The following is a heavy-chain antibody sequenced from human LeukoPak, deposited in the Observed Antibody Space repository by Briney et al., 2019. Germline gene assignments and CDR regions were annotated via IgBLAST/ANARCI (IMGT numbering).Heavy chain of an antibody. CDR2: ISYDGGER. CDR1: DFSFSDYA. V-gene: IGHV3-30*14. J-gene: IGHJ5*02. CDR3: ARYLGYSRFDP. D-gene: IGHD5-18*01. Sequence: GGSLRLSCADSDFSFSDYALHWVRQAPGKGLEWVARISYDGGERYYGDSVKGRFTISRDNTKNMGYLQMDSLRVEDTAVYYCARYLGYSRFDPWGQGTLVTVSS.